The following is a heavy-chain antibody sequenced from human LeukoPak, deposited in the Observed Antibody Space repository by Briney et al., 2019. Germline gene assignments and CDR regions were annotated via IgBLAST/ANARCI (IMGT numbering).Heavy chain of an antibody. Sequence: GGSLRLSCAGSGFTFSSYSMNWVRQAPGKGLEWVSSISSNSNYIIYADSVKGRFTISRDNAKNSLFLQMSSLRAGDTAVYYCARDLSVAGFDFWGEGTMVT. J-gene: IGHJ3*01. CDR3: ARDLSVAGFDF. V-gene: IGHV3-21*01. CDR2: ISSNSNYI. CDR1: GFTFSSYS.